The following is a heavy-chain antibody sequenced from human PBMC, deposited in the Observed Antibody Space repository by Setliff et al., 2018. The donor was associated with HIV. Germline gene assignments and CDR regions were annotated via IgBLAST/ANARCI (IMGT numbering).Heavy chain of an antibody. CDR2: ISSSDDDT. J-gene: IGHJ4*02. V-gene: IGHV3-21*01. D-gene: IGHD1-26*01. Sequence: GGSLRLSCTASGFSFRNVGMTWVRQAPGKGLEWVSSISSSDDDTHYADSLRGRFTVSRDNAKSALYLQMNNLSVDDTAVYYCVRDSAASVWVGASVYYFDFWGQGIQVTVS. CDR1: GFSFRNVG. CDR3: VRDSAASVWVGASVYYFDF.